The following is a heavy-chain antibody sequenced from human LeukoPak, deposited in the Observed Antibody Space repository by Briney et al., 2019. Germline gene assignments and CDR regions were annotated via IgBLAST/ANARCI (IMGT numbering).Heavy chain of an antibody. D-gene: IGHD4-23*01. CDR2: IIPILGIA. Sequence: ASVKVSCKASGGTFSSYTISWVRQAPGQGLEWMVRIIPILGIANYAQKFQGRVTITADKSTSTAYMELSSLRSEDTAVYYCARGKDYGGIRRLDYWGQGTLVTVSS. CDR1: GGTFSSYT. J-gene: IGHJ4*02. V-gene: IGHV1-69*02. CDR3: ARGKDYGGIRRLDY.